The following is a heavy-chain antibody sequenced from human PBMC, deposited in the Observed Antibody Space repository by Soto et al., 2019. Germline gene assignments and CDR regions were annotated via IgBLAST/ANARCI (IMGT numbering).Heavy chain of an antibody. CDR1: GFTFSSYA. CDR2: ISGSGGST. CDR3: AKASSSWWRYDAFYI. J-gene: IGHJ3*02. V-gene: IGHV3-23*01. Sequence: EVQLLESGGGLVQPGGSLRLSCAASGFTFSSYAMSCVRQAPGKGLEWVAAISGSGGSTYYADSVKGRLTISRDNSKNTLDLQMNSLRAEDTAVYYCAKASSSWWRYDAFYIWGQGTMVTVSS. D-gene: IGHD6-13*01.